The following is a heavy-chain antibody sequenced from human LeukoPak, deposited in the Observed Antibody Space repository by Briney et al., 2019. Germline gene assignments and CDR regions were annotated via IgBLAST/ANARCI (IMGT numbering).Heavy chain of an antibody. Sequence: GGSLRLSCAASGFTFSDYYMSWIRQAPGKGLEGVSYISSSSSYTNYADSVKGRFTISRDNAKNSLYLQMNSLRAEDTAVYYCASWVITFGGIIDHWGQGTLVTVSS. J-gene: IGHJ5*02. CDR2: ISSSSSYT. CDR1: GFTFSDYY. D-gene: IGHD3-16*01. V-gene: IGHV3-11*06. CDR3: ASWVITFGGIIDH.